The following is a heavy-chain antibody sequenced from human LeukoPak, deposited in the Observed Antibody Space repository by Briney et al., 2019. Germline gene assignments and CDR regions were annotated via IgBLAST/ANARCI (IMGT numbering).Heavy chain of an antibody. CDR3: ARVGGQYCSSTSCYPGY. CDR1: GYTFTNYA. J-gene: IGHJ4*02. V-gene: IGHV1-3*01. D-gene: IGHD2-2*01. CDR2: INAGNGNT. Sequence: GASVKVSCKASGYTFTNYAIHWVRQAPGQGLEWMGWINAGNGNTKYSQKFQGRVTITRDTSASTAYMELSGLKSEDTAVYYCARVGGQYCSSTSCYPGYWGQGTLVTVSS.